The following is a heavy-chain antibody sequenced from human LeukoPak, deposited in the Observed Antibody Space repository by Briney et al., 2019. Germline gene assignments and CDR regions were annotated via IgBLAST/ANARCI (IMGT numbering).Heavy chain of an antibody. D-gene: IGHD4-17*01. J-gene: IGHJ6*02. V-gene: IGHV3-23*01. CDR2: ISGGGDNT. Sequence: GGSLRLSCAASGFTFSSYPMSWVRQAPEKGLEWVSAISGGGDNTYYADSVKGRFTISRDNSKNTLYLQMNSLRAEDTAVYYCAKAGTTVTPYYYYGMDVWGQGTTVTVSS. CDR1: GFTFSSYP. CDR3: AKAGTTVTPYYYYGMDV.